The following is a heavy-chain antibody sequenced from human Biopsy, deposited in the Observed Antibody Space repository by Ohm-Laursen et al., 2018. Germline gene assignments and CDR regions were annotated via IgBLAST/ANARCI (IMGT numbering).Heavy chain of an antibody. Sequence: TLSLTCGVSGGSINSANYFWAWIRQHPGKGLGWIGYISHTGSTHSNPSLKSRITISIDTSENHFSLKLRSVTATDTAVYYCVREPKTGTAEAWYFDLWGRGTLVTVSS. D-gene: IGHD3-9*01. J-gene: IGHJ2*01. V-gene: IGHV4-31*11. CDR3: VREPKTGTAEAWYFDL. CDR2: ISHTGST. CDR1: GGSINSANYF.